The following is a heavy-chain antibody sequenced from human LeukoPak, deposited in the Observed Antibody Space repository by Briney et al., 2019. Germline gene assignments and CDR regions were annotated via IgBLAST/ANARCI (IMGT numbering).Heavy chain of an antibody. CDR3: AKVDIVATIDAGRLVDY. Sequence: GGSLRLSCAASGFTFSSYGMQWFRQAPDKGLEWVAAISNDGSNKYYADSVKGRFTISGDNSKNTLYLQMNSLRAEDTAVYYCAKVDIVATIDAGRLVDYWGQGTLVTVSS. V-gene: IGHV3-30*18. J-gene: IGHJ4*02. D-gene: IGHD5-12*01. CDR1: GFTFSSYG. CDR2: ISNDGSNK.